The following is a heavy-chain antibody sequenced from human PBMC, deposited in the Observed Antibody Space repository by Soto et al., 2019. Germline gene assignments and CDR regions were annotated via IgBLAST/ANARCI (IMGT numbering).Heavy chain of an antibody. D-gene: IGHD1-26*01. CDR2: INPSSGTT. CDR3: ARSLGKTTSLLHY. CDR1: GYIFIHCF. Sequence: QVQLVQSGAEMKQPGASVKLSCQASGYIFIHCFMHWVRQAPGQGPEWMGGINPSSGTTTYAQKFEARVTVTRYTSTSTVYMELSSLGSGDTAMYYCARSLGKTTSLLHYWGQGSLVTVST. J-gene: IGHJ4*02. V-gene: IGHV1-46*01.